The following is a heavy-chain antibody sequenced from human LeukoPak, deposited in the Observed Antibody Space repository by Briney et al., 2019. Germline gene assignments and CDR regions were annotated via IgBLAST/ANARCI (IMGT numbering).Heavy chain of an antibody. V-gene: IGHV1-69*05. CDR1: GGTFSSYA. Sequence: SVKVSCKASGGTFSSYAISWVRQAPGQGLEWMGGIIPIFGTANYAQKFQGRVAITTDESTSTAYMELSSLRSEDTAVYYCARDQGVRYFDWLSNTSYYYYMDVWGKGTTVTVSS. D-gene: IGHD3-9*01. CDR2: IIPIFGTA. CDR3: ARDQGVRYFDWLSNTSYYYYMDV. J-gene: IGHJ6*03.